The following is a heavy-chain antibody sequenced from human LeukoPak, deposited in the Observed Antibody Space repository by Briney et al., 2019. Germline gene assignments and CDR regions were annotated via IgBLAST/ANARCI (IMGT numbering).Heavy chain of an antibody. Sequence: GGSLKLSCAASGFTFSNFGMHWVRQAPGKGLEWVAFIRFDGNNEEYADSVKGRFTISRDNSKNTLFVQMNSLRAEDTAVYYCAKGGGRSSSRYYYYMDIWGKGTTVTVSS. CDR1: GFTFSNFG. CDR2: IRFDGNNE. V-gene: IGHV3-30*02. J-gene: IGHJ6*03. CDR3: AKGGGRSSSRYYYYMDI. D-gene: IGHD6-6*01.